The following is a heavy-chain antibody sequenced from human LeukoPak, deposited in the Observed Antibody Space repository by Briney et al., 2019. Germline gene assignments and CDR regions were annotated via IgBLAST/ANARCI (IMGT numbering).Heavy chain of an antibody. J-gene: IGHJ5*02. Sequence: ASVKVSCKASGYTFTGYYMHWVRQAPGQGLEWMGWINPNSGGTNYAQKFQGRVTMTRDTSISTAYMELSRLRSDDTAVYYCAREGRSSWTRSGLSNWFDPWGQGTLVTVSS. V-gene: IGHV1-2*02. CDR2: INPNSGGT. CDR1: GYTFTGYY. CDR3: AREGRSSWTRSGLSNWFDP. D-gene: IGHD6-13*01.